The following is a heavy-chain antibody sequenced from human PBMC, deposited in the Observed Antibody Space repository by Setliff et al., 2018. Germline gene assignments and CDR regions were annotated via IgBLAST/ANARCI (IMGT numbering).Heavy chain of an antibody. CDR1: GYAFTGYY. Sequence: ASVKVSCKASGYAFTGYYIHWVRQAPGQGLEWMGRINPNSGGTNYAQKFQGRVTMTRDTSISTAYMELSSLRSEDTAVYYCAISTIFGVVSPTPGAFDIWGQGTMVTVSS. D-gene: IGHD3-3*01. J-gene: IGHJ3*02. CDR3: AISTIFGVVSPTPGAFDI. V-gene: IGHV1-2*06. CDR2: INPNSGGT.